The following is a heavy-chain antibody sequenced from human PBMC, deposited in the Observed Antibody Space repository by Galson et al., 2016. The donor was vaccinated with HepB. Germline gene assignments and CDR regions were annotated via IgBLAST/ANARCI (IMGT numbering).Heavy chain of an antibody. CDR2: TYYRSEWHF. V-gene: IGHV6-1*01. Sequence: CAISGDSVPSNSAGWYWIRQSPSRGLEWLGRTYYRSEWHFDYAKSVKSRITINPDTARNQFSLQLNSVTPEDTAIYYCARSYLLGRGFGSWGQGTLVTVSS. J-gene: IGHJ4*02. D-gene: IGHD7-27*01. CDR3: ARSYLLGRGFGS. CDR1: GDSVPSNSAG.